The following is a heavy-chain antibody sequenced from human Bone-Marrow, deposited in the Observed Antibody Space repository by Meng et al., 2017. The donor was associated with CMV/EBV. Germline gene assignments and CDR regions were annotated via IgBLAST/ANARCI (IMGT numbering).Heavy chain of an antibody. J-gene: IGHJ2*01. V-gene: IGHV4-34*01. Sequence: GSFSGSYLSWIRQPPGKGLEWIGGINHSGSTNYNPSLKSRVTISVDTSKNQFSLKLSSVTAADTAVYYCARGYCSSTSCRNYWYFDLWGRGTLVTVSS. CDR3: ARGYCSSTSCRNYWYFDL. D-gene: IGHD2-2*01. CDR2: INHSGST. CDR1: GSFSGSY.